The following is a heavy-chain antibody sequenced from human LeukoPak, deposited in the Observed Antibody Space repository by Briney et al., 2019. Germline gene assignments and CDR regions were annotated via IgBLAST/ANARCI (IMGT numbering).Heavy chain of an antibody. CDR3: VCLGLGGLSLD. J-gene: IGHJ4*02. D-gene: IGHD3-16*01. CDR2: VNSDGSGT. V-gene: IGHV3-74*01. CDR1: GFTFSRYS. Sequence: GGSLRLSCAASGFTFSRYSMHWVRQAPGKGLVWVSHVNSDGSGTDYADSVKGRFTISRDNAKNTLYLQLNSLRVEDTAVYYCVCLGLGGLSLDWGQGTLVTVSS.